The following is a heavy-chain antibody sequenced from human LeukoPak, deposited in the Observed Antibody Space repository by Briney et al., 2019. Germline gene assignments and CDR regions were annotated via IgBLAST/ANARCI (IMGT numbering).Heavy chain of an antibody. Sequence: PSETLSLTCAVSGGSISSSNWWSWVRQPPGKGLEWIGEIYHSGSTNYNPSLKSRVTISVDKSKNQFSLKLSSVTAADTAVYYCARLSCSSTSCYLTGNWFDPWGQGTLVTVSS. CDR1: GGSISSSNW. D-gene: IGHD2-2*01. V-gene: IGHV4-4*02. CDR3: ARLSCSSTSCYLTGNWFDP. J-gene: IGHJ5*02. CDR2: IYHSGST.